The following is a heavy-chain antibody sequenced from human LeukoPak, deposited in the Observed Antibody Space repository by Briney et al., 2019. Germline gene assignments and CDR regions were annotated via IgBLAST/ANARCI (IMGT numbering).Heavy chain of an antibody. J-gene: IGHJ4*02. CDR3: ATGSSTVTETKHPSEY. CDR2: LKPIRGDT. V-gene: IGHV1-2*02. CDR1: GYTFTDYY. D-gene: IGHD4-17*01. Sequence: SVKVSCKASGYTFTDYYVHWVRQAPGQRLEWMGWLKPIRGDTIYAQQFRGRVTMTTDTSISTAYMELSSLTSDDTAVYYCATGSSTVTETKHPSEYWGQGTLVTVSS.